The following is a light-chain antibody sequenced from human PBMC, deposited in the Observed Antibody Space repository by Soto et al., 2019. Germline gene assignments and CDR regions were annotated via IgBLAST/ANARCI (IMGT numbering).Light chain of an antibody. J-gene: IGLJ2*01. CDR2: EVT. Sequence: QLVLTQPPSASGSPGQSVTISCTGSSSDIGGYTHISWYQQHPGKAPKLMIYEVTKRPSWVPNRFSGSKSGNTASLTVSGLQAEDEADYYCSSYAGNNNVIFGGGTKVTVL. V-gene: IGLV2-8*01. CDR1: SSDIGGYTH. CDR3: SSYAGNNNVI.